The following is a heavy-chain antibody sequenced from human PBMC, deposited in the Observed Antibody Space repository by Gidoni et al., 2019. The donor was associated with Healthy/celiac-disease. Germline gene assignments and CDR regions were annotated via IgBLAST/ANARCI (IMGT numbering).Heavy chain of an antibody. J-gene: IGHJ6*03. CDR1: GFTFSDYY. CDR3: ARVRYSSHYYYMDV. CDR2: ISSSSSYT. V-gene: IGHV3-11*06. D-gene: IGHD6-13*01. Sequence: QVQLVESGGGLVKPGGSLRLSCAASGFTFSDYYVSWIRQAPGKGLEWVSYISSSSSYTNYADSVKGRFTISRDNAKNSLYLQMNSLRAEDTAVYYCARVRYSSHYYYMDVWGKGTTVTVSS.